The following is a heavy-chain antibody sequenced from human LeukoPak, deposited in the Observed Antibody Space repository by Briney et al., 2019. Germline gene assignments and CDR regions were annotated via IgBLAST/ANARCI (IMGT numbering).Heavy chain of an antibody. CDR3: ARGLSGSYLFDY. CDR1: GGFISPYH. D-gene: IGHD3-10*01. V-gene: IGHV4-59*01. J-gene: IGHJ4*02. Sequence: PSETLSLTCTVSGGFISPYHWSWIRQPPGKGLEWIGYIYYSGSTNYNPALKSRVTISVDTSKNQFSLKVSSVTAAETAVYHCARGLSGSYLFDYWGQGTLVTVSS. CDR2: IYYSGST.